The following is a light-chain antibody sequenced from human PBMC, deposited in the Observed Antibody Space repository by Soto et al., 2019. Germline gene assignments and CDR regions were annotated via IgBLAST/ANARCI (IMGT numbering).Light chain of an antibody. Sequence: IILSQSPATLSLSPRDIATFSWRASQSVSSYLAWCQQKPGHALRLLSYDASHRATGIPARFSGSGSGTDFTLTISRLEPEDFAVYYCQKSIHCVFGPGTKVDIK. CDR3: QKSIHCV. V-gene: IGKV3-11*01. CDR2: DAS. CDR1: QSVSSY. J-gene: IGKJ3*01.